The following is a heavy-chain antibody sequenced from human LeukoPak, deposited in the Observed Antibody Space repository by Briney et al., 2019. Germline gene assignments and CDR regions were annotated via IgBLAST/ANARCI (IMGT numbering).Heavy chain of an antibody. J-gene: IGHJ3*02. Sequence: KPSETLSLTCTVSGGSISSYYWSWIRQPPGKGLEWIGYIYYSGSTNYNPSLKSRVTISVDTSKNQFSLKLSSVTAADTAVYYCARHWGSSWYLGAFDIWGQGTMVTVSS. CDR1: GGSISSYY. D-gene: IGHD6-13*01. V-gene: IGHV4-59*08. CDR2: IYYSGST. CDR3: ARHWGSSWYLGAFDI.